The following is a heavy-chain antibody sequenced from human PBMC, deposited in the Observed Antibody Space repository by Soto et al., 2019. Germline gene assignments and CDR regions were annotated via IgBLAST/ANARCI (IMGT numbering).Heavy chain of an antibody. V-gene: IGHV3-15*01. D-gene: IGHD1-26*01. J-gene: IGHJ5*02. CDR1: EFTFANAW. CDR2: IKSKADGGTT. Sequence: GGSLRLSCAASEFTFANAWISWVRQAPGKGLEWVCRIKSKADGGTTDYAAPVKGRFTISRDESQNTLYLQMNSLKTEDTAVYYCSPLYYCXWGQGTLVTVSX. CDR3: SPLYYCX.